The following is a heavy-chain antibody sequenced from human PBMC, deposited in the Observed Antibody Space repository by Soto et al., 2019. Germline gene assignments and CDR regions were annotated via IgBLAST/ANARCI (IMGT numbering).Heavy chain of an antibody. Sequence: QSQTLSLTCAISGDSVSSNSAGWNWVRQSPSRGLEWLGKTYYRSKWYNDYAVAVESRITINPDTSKNQFSLHLNSVTPEDTAIYYCARAGAAASGKNDFDVWGQGTLVTVSS. CDR1: GDSVSSNSAG. CDR2: TYYRSKWYN. J-gene: IGHJ3*01. V-gene: IGHV6-1*01. D-gene: IGHD6-13*01. CDR3: ARAGAAASGKNDFDV.